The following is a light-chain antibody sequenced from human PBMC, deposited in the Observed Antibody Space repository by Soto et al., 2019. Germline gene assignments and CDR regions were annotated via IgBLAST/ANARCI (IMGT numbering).Light chain of an antibody. CDR3: QQYGASPFT. CDR1: QSVSSSY. J-gene: IGKJ3*01. CDR2: GAS. V-gene: IGKV3-20*01. Sequence: EIVLTQSPGTLSLSPGERATRSCRASQSVSSSYLAWYQQKPGRTPTLLIYGASTRATGIPDRFSATGSGTEFSLTIISVEPEDFAVDYCQQYGASPFTFGPGTRVEI.